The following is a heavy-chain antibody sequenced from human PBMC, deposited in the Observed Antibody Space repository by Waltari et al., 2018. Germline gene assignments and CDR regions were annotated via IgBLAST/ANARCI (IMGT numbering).Heavy chain of an antibody. D-gene: IGHD6-19*01. Sequence: QVQLQESGPGLVKPSQTLSLTCTVSGGSISSGSYYWSWSRQAAGKGLEWIGYIYPSGSTNYNPSLTSRVTISVDTSKNQFSLNLSSVTAADTAVYYCARVGYSSGWYAAFDIWGQGTMVTVSS. CDR1: GGSISSGSYY. V-gene: IGHV4-61*09. CDR3: ARVGYSSGWYAAFDI. CDR2: IYPSGST. J-gene: IGHJ3*02.